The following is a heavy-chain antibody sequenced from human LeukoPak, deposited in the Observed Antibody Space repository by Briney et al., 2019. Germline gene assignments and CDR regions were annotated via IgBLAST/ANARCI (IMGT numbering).Heavy chain of an antibody. CDR1: GFTFSSYA. V-gene: IGHV3-23*01. D-gene: IGHD3-22*01. CDR2: ISGSGGST. J-gene: IGHJ4*02. Sequence: GGSLRLSCAASGFTFSSYAMSWVRQAPGKGLEWVSAISGSGGSTYYADSVKGRFTISRDNSKNTLYLQMNSLGAEDTAVYYCAKPRPNYYDSSGYYGDWGQGTLVTVSS. CDR3: AKPRPNYYDSSGYYGD.